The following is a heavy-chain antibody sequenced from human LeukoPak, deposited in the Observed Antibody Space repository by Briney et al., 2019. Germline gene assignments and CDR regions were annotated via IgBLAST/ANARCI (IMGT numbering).Heavy chain of an antibody. J-gene: IGHJ4*02. CDR3: ARGRIAAAGTLDY. V-gene: IGHV4-61*05. CDR1: GGSISSSSYY. D-gene: IGHD6-13*01. CDR2: IYYSGST. Sequence: PSETLSLTCTVSGGSISSSSYYWGWIRQPPGKGLEWIGYIYYSGSTNYNPSLKSRVTISVDTSKNQFSLKLSSVTAADTAVYYCARGRIAAAGTLDYWGQGTLVTVSS.